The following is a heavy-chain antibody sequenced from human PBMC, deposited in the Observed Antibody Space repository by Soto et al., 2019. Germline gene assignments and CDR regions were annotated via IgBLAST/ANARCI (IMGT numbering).Heavy chain of an antibody. CDR3: ARGLAVPGPLANDDFHI. D-gene: IGHD6-19*01. CDR1: GYTFTGYY. V-gene: IGHV1-2*02. Sequence: GASVKVSCKASGYTFTGYYLHWVRQAPGQGLEWMGWINPDSGGTNYAQKLQGRVTMTRDTSITTDYMELSRLTSDDTAVYYCARGLAVPGPLANDDFHIWGQGTMVTVSS. CDR2: INPDSGGT. J-gene: IGHJ3*02.